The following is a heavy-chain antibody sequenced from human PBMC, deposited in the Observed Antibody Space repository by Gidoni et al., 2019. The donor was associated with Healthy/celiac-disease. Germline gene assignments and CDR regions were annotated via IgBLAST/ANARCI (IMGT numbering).Heavy chain of an antibody. CDR2: IYYSGST. Sequence: QLQLQESGPGLVKPSETLSLTCTVSGGSISSSSYYWGWIRQPPGKGLEWIGSIYYSGSTYYNPSLKSRVTISVDTSKNQFSLKLSSVTAADTAVYYCARHRMRSGWYVYYYMDVWGKGTTVTVSS. CDR3: ARHRMRSGWYVYYYMDV. D-gene: IGHD6-19*01. CDR1: GGSISSSSYY. V-gene: IGHV4-39*01. J-gene: IGHJ6*03.